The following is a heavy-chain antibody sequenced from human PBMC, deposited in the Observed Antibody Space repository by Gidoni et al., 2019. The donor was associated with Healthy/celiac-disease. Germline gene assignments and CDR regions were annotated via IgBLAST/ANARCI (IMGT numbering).Heavy chain of an antibody. D-gene: IGHD2-2*02. CDR3: AREGRYCSSTSCYTGWFDP. CDR2: IYYSGST. J-gene: IGHJ5*02. V-gene: IGHV4-59*01. Sequence: QVQLQASGPGLVKPSETLSLTCTVPGGSISSYYWSWIRQPPGKGLEWIGYIYYSGSTNYNPSLKSRVTISVDTSKNQFSLKLSSVTAADTAVYYCAREGRYCSSTSCYTGWFDPWGQGTLVTVSS. CDR1: GGSISSYY.